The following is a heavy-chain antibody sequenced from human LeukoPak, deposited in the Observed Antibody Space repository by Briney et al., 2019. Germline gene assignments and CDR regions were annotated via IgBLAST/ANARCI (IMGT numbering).Heavy chain of an antibody. V-gene: IGHV3-21*01. CDR1: GFTFSDYY. Sequence: PGGSLRLSCAVSGFTFSDYYMNWVRQAPGKGLEWVSSISSSTYYIYYTDSVKGRFTISRDNAKNSLYLQMNSLRAEDTAVYYCARANYGDYTFDYWGQGTLVTVSS. D-gene: IGHD4-17*01. CDR2: ISSSTYYI. J-gene: IGHJ4*02. CDR3: ARANYGDYTFDY.